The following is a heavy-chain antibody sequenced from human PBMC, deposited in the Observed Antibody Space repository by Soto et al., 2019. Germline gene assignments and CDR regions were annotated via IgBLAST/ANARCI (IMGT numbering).Heavy chain of an antibody. Sequence: EVQLLESGGGLVQPGGSLRLSCAASGFTFSSYAMSWVRQAPGKGLEWVSAISGSGGSTYYADSVKGRFTISRDNSKNTLYPQMNGLRAEDTAVYYCAKGGGVTIFGVVITPYYYGMDVWGQGTTVTVSS. CDR1: GFTFSSYA. D-gene: IGHD3-3*01. CDR2: ISGSGGST. J-gene: IGHJ6*02. CDR3: AKGGGVTIFGVVITPYYYGMDV. V-gene: IGHV3-23*01.